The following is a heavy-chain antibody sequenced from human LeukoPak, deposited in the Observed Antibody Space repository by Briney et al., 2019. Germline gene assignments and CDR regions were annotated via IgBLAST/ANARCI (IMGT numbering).Heavy chain of an antibody. V-gene: IGHV3-33*01. J-gene: IGHJ3*02. CDR2: IWSDGKNK. Sequence: PGGFLRLSCAASGFTFSNYGMHWVRQAPGKGLEWVSVIWSDGKNKFYVDSVRGRFTIFRDNSKKTLDLQLNSLRAEDTAMYYCVRERGPYNAFDIWGQGTMVTVSS. CDR1: GFTFSNYG. CDR3: VRERGPYNAFDI. D-gene: IGHD2-21*01.